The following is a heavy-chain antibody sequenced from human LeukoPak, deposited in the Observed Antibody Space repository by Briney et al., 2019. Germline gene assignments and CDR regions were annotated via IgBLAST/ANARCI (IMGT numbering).Heavy chain of an antibody. J-gene: IGHJ4*02. CDR2: IYYSGST. Sequence: PSQTLSLTCTVSGGSISSGGYYWSWIRQHPGKGLEWIGYIYYSGSTYYNPSLKSRVTISVDTSKNQFSLKLSSVTAADTSVYYCARGRAEFFGTYYFDYWGQGTLVTVSS. D-gene: IGHD1-1*01. CDR3: ARGRAEFFGTYYFDY. CDR1: GGSISSGGYY. V-gene: IGHV4-31*03.